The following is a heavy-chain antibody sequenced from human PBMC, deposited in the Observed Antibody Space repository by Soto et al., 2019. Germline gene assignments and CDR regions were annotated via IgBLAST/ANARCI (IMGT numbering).Heavy chain of an antibody. CDR3: ARFSGGEGRNWFDP. CDR1: GGSISSGGYY. V-gene: IGHV4-31*03. D-gene: IGHD6-25*01. Sequence: SETLSLTCTVSGGSISSGGYYWSWIRQHPGKGLEWIGYIYYSGSTYYNPSLKSRVTISVDKSKNQFSLKLSSVTAADTAVYYCARFSGGEGRNWFDPWGRGTLVTVSS. CDR2: IYYSGST. J-gene: IGHJ5*02.